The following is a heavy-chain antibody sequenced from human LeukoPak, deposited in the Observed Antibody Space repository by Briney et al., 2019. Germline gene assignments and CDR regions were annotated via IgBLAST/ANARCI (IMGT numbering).Heavy chain of an antibody. V-gene: IGHV3-30*04. CDR3: AAIAAARGGY. Sequence: PGTSLRLSCAASGFTFSNYAIHWVRQPPGKGLEWMAVISYDGSNKYYADSVKGRFGRFTISRDNSKNTLYLQMNSLRAEDTAVYYCAAIAAARGGYWGQGTLVTVSS. CDR1: GFTFSNYA. CDR2: ISYDGSNK. D-gene: IGHD6-13*01. J-gene: IGHJ4*02.